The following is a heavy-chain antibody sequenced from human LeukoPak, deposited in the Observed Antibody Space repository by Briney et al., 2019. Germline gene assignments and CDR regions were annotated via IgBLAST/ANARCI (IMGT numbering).Heavy chain of an antibody. J-gene: IGHJ4*02. Sequence: PGGSLRLSCAASGFTFSSFGMHWVRQAPGKGLEWVALISYDGNNKYYPDSVKGRFTISRDNSKNTLYLQMNSLRADDTAVYYCAKDLGSGSFHPNAFDSWGQGTLVTLSS. CDR1: GFTFSSFG. CDR2: ISYDGNNK. D-gene: IGHD3-10*01. V-gene: IGHV3-30*18. CDR3: AKDLGSGSFHPNAFDS.